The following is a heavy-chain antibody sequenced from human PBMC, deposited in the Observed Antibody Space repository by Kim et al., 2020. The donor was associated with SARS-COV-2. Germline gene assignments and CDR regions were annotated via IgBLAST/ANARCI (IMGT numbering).Heavy chain of an antibody. D-gene: IGHD3-16*02. V-gene: IGHV3-30*18. CDR1: GFTFSSYG. J-gene: IGHJ4*02. CDR2: ISYDGSNK. Sequence: GGSLRLSCAASGFTFSSYGMHWVRQAPGKGLEWVAVISYDGSNKYYADSVKGRFTISRDNSKNTLYLQMNSLRAEDTAVYYCAKDLSITFGGVIVALDYWGPGTLVTVSS. CDR3: AKDLSITFGGVIVALDY.